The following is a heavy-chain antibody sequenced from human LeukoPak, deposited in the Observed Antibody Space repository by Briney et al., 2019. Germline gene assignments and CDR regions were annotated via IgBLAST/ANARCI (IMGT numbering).Heavy chain of an antibody. CDR3: ARVDYYDSSGFNYFDY. D-gene: IGHD3-22*01. Sequence: GESLKISCKGSGYSFTSYWIGWVRQMPGKGLEWMGIIYPSDSDTRYSPSFQGQGTISADKSISTAYLQWSSLKASDTAMYYCARVDYYDSSGFNYFDYWGQGTPVTVSS. CDR2: IYPSDSDT. J-gene: IGHJ4*02. CDR1: GYSFTSYW. V-gene: IGHV5-51*01.